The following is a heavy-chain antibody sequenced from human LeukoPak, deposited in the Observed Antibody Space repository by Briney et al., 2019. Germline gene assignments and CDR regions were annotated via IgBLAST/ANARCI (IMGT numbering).Heavy chain of an antibody. CDR1: GFTFSSYA. V-gene: IGHV3-23*01. D-gene: IGHD2-15*01. CDR2: ISGSGGST. CDR3: AKDIVVVVAAPHYFDY. J-gene: IGHJ4*02. Sequence: GGSLRLSCAASGFTFSSYAMSWVRQAPGKGLEWVSAISGSGGSTYYADSVKGRFTISRDNSKNTLYLQMNSLRAEDTAVYYCAKDIVVVVAAPHYFDYWGRGTLVTVSS.